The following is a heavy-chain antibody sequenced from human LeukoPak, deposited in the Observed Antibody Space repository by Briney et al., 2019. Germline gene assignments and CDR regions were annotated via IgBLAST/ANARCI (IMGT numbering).Heavy chain of an antibody. CDR2: ISSRRNYI. J-gene: IGHJ3*02. Sequence: GGSLRLSCGASGFTFSTYNMNGVRQAPGKGREWGSSISSRRNYIYYADAAKGRFTISRDNAKNSLYLQMNRLRGEDTGVYFSARDVGASAPDAIDIWGQGTTVTVSS. D-gene: IGHD1-26*01. CDR3: ARDVGASAPDAIDI. V-gene: IGHV3-21*01. CDR1: GFTFSTYN.